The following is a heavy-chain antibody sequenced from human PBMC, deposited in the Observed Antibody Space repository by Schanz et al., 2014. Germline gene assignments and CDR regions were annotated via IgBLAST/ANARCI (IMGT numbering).Heavy chain of an antibody. CDR1: GFDFNSYS. CDR2: TNGDGTNA. Sequence: VQLVESGGGLVKPGGSLRLSCEASGFDFNSYSMNWVRQVPGKGLEWVSCTNGDGTNAKYADSVKGRFTISRDNAKKTLSLQMISLRAEDTAVYYCAKGLYYDNTGGGFDYWGQGTLVTVSS. V-gene: IGHV3-21*02. D-gene: IGHD3-16*01. CDR3: AKGLYYDNTGGGFDY. J-gene: IGHJ4*02.